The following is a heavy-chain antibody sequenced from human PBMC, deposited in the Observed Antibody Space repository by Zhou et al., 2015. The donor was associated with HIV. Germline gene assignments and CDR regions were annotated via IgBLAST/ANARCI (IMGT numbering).Heavy chain of an antibody. CDR1: GYIFSSHS. V-gene: IGHV1-3*01. Sequence: QVQLVQSGAEVRKPGASVKVTCKASGYIFSSHSIHWVRQAPGQSFEWMGWMNAGNGDTKYSEKFQDRLIVTRDTSASAVDMELRSLRSEDTAVYYCARARYYYGRTANDAFDVWGQGTMVAVSA. J-gene: IGHJ3*01. D-gene: IGHD3-10*01. CDR3: ARARYYYGRTANDAFDV. CDR2: MNAGNGDT.